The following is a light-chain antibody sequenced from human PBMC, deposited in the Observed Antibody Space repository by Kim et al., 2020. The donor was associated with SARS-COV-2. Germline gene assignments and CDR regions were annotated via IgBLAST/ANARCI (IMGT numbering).Light chain of an antibody. J-gene: IGKJ1*01. CDR2: RTS. CDR1: QSVSGW. CDR3: QQSYNFPRT. Sequence: AAVGDRVTVTCRASQSVSGWLNWYQQKPGKAPHLLIYRTSTLQTGVPPRFSGSASGTDFTLTINTLQPEDFATYYCQQSYNFPRTFGQGTKVDIK. V-gene: IGKV1-39*01.